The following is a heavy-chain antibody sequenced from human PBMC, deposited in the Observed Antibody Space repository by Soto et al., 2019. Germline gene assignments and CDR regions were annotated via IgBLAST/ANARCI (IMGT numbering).Heavy chain of an antibody. D-gene: IGHD1-26*01. CDR3: TKDDAYSGIYSNYYYYGMDV. J-gene: IGHJ6*02. CDR2: ISYDGSNK. V-gene: IGHV3-30*18. CDR1: GFTFSSYG. Sequence: QVQLVESGGGVVQPGRSLRLSCAASGFTFSSYGMHWVRQAPGKGLEWVAVISYDGSNKYYADSVKGRFTISRDNSKNTLYLQMNSLRAEDTAVYYCTKDDAYSGIYSNYYYYGMDVWGQGATETVSS.